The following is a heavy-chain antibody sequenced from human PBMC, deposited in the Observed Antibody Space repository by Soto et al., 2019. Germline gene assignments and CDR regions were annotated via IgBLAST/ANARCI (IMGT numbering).Heavy chain of an antibody. CDR3: ARDQGYDSSGYLPRGYYYGMDV. CDR1: GFTVSSNY. CDR2: IYSGGST. J-gene: IGHJ6*02. Sequence: GGSLRLSCAASGFTVSSNYMSWVRQAPGKGLEWVSVIYSGGSTYYADSVKGRFTISRDNSKNTLYLQMNSLRAEDTAVYYCARDQGYDSSGYLPRGYYYGMDVWGQGTTVTV. D-gene: IGHD3-22*01. V-gene: IGHV3-53*01.